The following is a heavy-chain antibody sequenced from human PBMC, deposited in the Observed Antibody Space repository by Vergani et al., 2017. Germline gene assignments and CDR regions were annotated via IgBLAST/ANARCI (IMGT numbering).Heavy chain of an antibody. D-gene: IGHD6-13*01. CDR1: GVTFSGSA. J-gene: IGHJ4*02. CDR2: IWCVGSIK. CDR3: AREPTYSSYSSSWYFDY. V-gene: IGHV3-33*08. Sequence: VQLVESGGGLVQPGGSLKLSCVASGVTFSGSAMHWVRQASGKGPEWVAVIWCVGSIKYYTDSVKGRLTISRDNSKTTLYLQMNSQRAEDTTVYYCAREPTYSSYSSSWYFDYWGQGTLVTVSS.